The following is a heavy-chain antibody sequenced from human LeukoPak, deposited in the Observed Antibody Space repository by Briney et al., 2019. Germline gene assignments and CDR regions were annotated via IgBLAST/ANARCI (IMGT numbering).Heavy chain of an antibody. Sequence: SVKVSCKASGGTFSSYAISWVRQAPGQGLEWMGRIIPILGIANYAQKFQGRVTITADKSTSTAYMELSSLRSEDTAVYYCARGGYSSSWHHLDYWGQGTLVTVSS. CDR1: GGTFSSYA. V-gene: IGHV1-69*04. CDR3: ARGGYSSSWHHLDY. J-gene: IGHJ4*02. CDR2: IIPILGIA. D-gene: IGHD6-13*01.